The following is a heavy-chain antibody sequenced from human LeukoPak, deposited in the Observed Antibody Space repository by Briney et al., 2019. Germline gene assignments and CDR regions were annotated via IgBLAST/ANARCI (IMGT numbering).Heavy chain of an antibody. CDR1: GGSISSYY. Sequence: SETLSLTCTVSGGSISSYYWSWIRQPPGKGLEWIGYIYYSGSTNYNPSLKSRVTISVDTSKNQFSLKLSSVTAADTAVYYCARGETFYYDSSGYQYYFDYWGQGTLVTVSS. D-gene: IGHD3-22*01. J-gene: IGHJ4*02. CDR2: IYYSGST. CDR3: ARGETFYYDSSGYQYYFDY. V-gene: IGHV4-59*08.